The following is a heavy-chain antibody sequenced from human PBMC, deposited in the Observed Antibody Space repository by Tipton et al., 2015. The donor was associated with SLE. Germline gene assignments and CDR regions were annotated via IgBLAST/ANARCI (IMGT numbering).Heavy chain of an antibody. CDR1: GGSVSSGSYY. CDR2: IYYSGST. Sequence: TLSLTCTVSGGSVSSGSYYWSWIRQPPGKGLEWIGYIYYSGSTNYNPSLKSRVTISVDTSKNQFSLKVSSVTATDTAVYYCVRDWEGDRPEAGMDVWGQGTTVTVSS. J-gene: IGHJ6*02. CDR3: VRDWEGDRPEAGMDV. D-gene: IGHD1-26*01. V-gene: IGHV4-61*01.